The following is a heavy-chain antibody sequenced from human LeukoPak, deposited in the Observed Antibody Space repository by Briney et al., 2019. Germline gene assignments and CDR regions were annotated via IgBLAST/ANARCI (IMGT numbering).Heavy chain of an antibody. CDR1: GFTFSDYY. CDR3: ARESALPFYGMDV. Sequence: GGSLRLSCAASGFTFSDYYMSWIRQAPGKGLEWVSYISSSGSTIYYADSVKGRFTISKDNAKNSLYLQMNSLRAEDTAVYYCARESALPFYGMDVWGQGTTVTVSS. J-gene: IGHJ6*02. V-gene: IGHV3-11*01. CDR2: ISSSGSTI.